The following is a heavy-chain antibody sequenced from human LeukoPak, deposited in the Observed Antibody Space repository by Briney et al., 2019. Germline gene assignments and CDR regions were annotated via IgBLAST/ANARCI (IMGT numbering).Heavy chain of an antibody. Sequence: ASVKVSCKASGYTFTGYYMHWVRQAPGQGLEWMGWINPNSGGTNYAQKFQGRVTMTRDTSISTAYMELSRLRSDDTAVYYCARDLPGSGSYYTAFGPWGQGTLVTVSS. V-gene: IGHV1-2*02. J-gene: IGHJ5*02. D-gene: IGHD3-10*01. CDR1: GYTFTGYY. CDR3: ARDLPGSGSYYTAFGP. CDR2: INPNSGGT.